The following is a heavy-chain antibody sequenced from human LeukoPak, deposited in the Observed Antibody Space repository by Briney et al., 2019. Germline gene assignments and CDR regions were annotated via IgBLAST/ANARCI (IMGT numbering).Heavy chain of an antibody. Sequence: NPSETLSLTCAVSGGSISSGGYSWSWIRQPPGQGLEWIGYIYHSGSPYYNPSLKSRVTISVDTSKKQFSLKQSSVTAADTAVYYCARLGTFHYGSGFDYWGQGTLVTVSS. J-gene: IGHJ4*02. CDR3: ARLGTFHYGSGFDY. CDR2: IYHSGSP. V-gene: IGHV4-30-2*01. D-gene: IGHD3-10*01. CDR1: GGSISSGGYS.